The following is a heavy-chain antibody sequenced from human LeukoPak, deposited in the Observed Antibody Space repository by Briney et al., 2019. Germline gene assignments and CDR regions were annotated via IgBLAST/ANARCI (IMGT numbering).Heavy chain of an antibody. CDR3: VRAIAAAASY. Sequence: GGSLRLSCAASGFTFSDYWMHWVRQAPGRGLEWVANIKQDGSERYYVDSVKGRFTITRDNAKNSLSLQMNSLRVENTAVYYCVRAIAAAASYWGQGTLVTVSS. CDR1: GFTFSDYW. CDR2: IKQDGSER. J-gene: IGHJ4*02. D-gene: IGHD6-13*01. V-gene: IGHV3-7*01.